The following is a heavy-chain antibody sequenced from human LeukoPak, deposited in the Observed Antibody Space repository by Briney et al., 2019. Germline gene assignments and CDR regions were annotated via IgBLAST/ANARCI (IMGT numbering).Heavy chain of an antibody. CDR1: GFSFSHYA. Sequence: PGGSLRPSCVASGFSFSHYALTWVRQAPGKGPEWVSSIRVGGDGPHYSDSVKGRFTISRDNSKNTLYLQMNSLRAEDTAVYYCAKVMGENTWDMVFDVWGQGTLVTVSS. J-gene: IGHJ3*01. D-gene: IGHD1-26*01. CDR2: IRVGGDGP. CDR3: AKVMGENTWDMVFDV. V-gene: IGHV3-23*01.